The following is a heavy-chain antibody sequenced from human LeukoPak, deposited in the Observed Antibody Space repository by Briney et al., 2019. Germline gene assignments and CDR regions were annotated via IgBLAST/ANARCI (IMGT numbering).Heavy chain of an antibody. J-gene: IGHJ5*02. D-gene: IGHD1-20*01. CDR3: ACQRAVYNWNRDNWFDP. CDR1: GGSISSSSYY. Sequence: SETLSLTCTVSGGSISSSSYYWGWIRQPPGKGLEWIGSIYYSGSTYYNPSLKSRVTISVDTSKNQFSLKLTSVTAADTAVHYSACQRAVYNWNRDNWFDPWGQKTPVTVSS. V-gene: IGHV4-39*07. CDR2: IYYSGST.